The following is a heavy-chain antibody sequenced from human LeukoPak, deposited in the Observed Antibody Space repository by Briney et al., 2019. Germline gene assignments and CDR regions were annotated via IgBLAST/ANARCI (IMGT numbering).Heavy chain of an antibody. Sequence: SETLSLTCTVSGGSISSSSYYWGWIRQPPGKGLEWIGSIYYSGSTYYNPSLKSRVTISVDTSKNQFSLKLSSVTAADTAVYYCARGGSRGVIIDYYYYGMDAWGQGTTVTVSS. CDR3: ARGGSRGVIIDYYYYGMDA. CDR2: IYYSGST. V-gene: IGHV4-39*01. CDR1: GGSISSSSYY. J-gene: IGHJ6*02. D-gene: IGHD3-10*01.